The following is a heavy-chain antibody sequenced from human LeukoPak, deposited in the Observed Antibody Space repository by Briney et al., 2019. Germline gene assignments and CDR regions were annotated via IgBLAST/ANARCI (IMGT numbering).Heavy chain of an antibody. CDR2: IYYSGSA. CDR3: ARRIAVAGKDYYYYGMDV. CDR1: GGSIGSYY. V-gene: IGHV4-59*08. J-gene: IGHJ6*04. Sequence: PSETLSLTCTVSGGSIGSYYWTWIRQPPGKGLEWIGYIYYSGSANYNPSLNGRVTISVDTSKKQFSLKLSSVTAADTAVYYCARRIAVAGKDYYYYGMDVWGKGTTVTVSS. D-gene: IGHD6-19*01.